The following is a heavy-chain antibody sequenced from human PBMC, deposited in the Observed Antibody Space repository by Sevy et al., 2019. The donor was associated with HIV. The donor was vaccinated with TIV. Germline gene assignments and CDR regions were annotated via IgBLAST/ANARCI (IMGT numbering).Heavy chain of an antibody. V-gene: IGHV1-18*01. D-gene: IGHD1-26*01. Sequence: ASVKVSCKASGYTFNNYGLSWVRQAPGQGLEWMGWINRYNTNYAQNLQGRVTMTTDTSTSTAYMELRSLRSDDTAVYYCARAPTGSQGPGQYFQHWGQGTLVTVSS. CDR3: ARAPTGSQGPGQYFQH. CDR2: INRYNT. J-gene: IGHJ1*01. CDR1: GYTFNNYG.